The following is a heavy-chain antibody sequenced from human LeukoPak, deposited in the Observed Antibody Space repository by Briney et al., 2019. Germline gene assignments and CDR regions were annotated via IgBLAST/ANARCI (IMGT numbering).Heavy chain of an antibody. CDR2: ISSSSSTI. V-gene: IGHV3-48*01. CDR1: GFTFSSYS. D-gene: IGHD4-17*01. J-gene: IGHJ4*02. CDR3: ARDATVTTGLNDY. Sequence: GGSLRLSCAASGFTFSSYSMNWVRQAPGKGLEWVSYISSSSSTIYYADSVKGRFTISRDNAKNSLYLQMNSLRAEDTAVYYCARDATVTTGLNDYWGQGTLVTVSS.